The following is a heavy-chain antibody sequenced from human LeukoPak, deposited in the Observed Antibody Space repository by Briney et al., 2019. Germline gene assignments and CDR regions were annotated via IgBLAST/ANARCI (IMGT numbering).Heavy chain of an antibody. J-gene: IGHJ5*02. CDR2: INHSGST. CDR1: GGSFSGYY. Sequence: SETLSLTCAVYGGSFSGYYWSWIRQPPGKGLGWIGEINHSGSTNYNPSLKSRVTISVDTSKNQFSLKLSSVTAADTAVYYCARGGILLWFGELSRTRGWFDPWGQGTLVTVSS. D-gene: IGHD3-10*01. CDR3: ARGGILLWFGELSRTRGWFDP. V-gene: IGHV4-34*01.